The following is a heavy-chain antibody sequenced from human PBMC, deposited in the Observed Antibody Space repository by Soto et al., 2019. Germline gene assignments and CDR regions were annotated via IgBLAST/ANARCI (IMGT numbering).Heavy chain of an antibody. D-gene: IGHD2-15*01. Sequence: QVQLVQSGAEVKKPGSSVKVACKVSGDIFSNYAINWVRQAPGQGLDWMGAIVPIVSTTNYAQKLQGRVTITADDSHITAYMELIRLSSHDTSTYYCAREAEATATIRVDAFHICGQGTIVTVSS. CDR3: AREAEATATIRVDAFHI. CDR2: IVPIVSTT. V-gene: IGHV1-69*12. J-gene: IGHJ3*02. CDR1: GDIFSNYA.